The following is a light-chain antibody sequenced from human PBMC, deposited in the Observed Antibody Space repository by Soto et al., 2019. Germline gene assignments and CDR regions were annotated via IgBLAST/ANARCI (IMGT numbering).Light chain of an antibody. CDR2: RAS. CDR1: QSVTSGD. J-gene: IGKJ1*01. CDR3: QQYGNFPRT. Sequence: EIVLTQSPGTPSLSPGERATLSCRASQSVTSGDLAWYQQKPGQAPRLLMYRASDRVSGVPDRFSGTGSGTDFTLTISRLEPEDFAVYYCQQYGNFPRTFGQGTKVDIK. V-gene: IGKV3-20*01.